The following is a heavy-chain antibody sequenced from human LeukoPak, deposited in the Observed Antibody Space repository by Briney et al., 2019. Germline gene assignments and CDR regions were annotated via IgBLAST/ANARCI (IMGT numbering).Heavy chain of an antibody. V-gene: IGHV4-30-4*01. CDR1: GGSISSGDYY. J-gene: IGHJ4*02. CDR2: IYYSGST. D-gene: IGHD3-22*01. CDR3: ARGYDSSGYYFDY. Sequence: SETLSLTCTVSGGSISSGDYYWSWIRQPPGKGLERIGYIYYSGSTYYNPSLKSRVTISVDTSKNQFSLKLSSVTAADTAVYYCARGYDSSGYYFDYWGQGTLVTVSS.